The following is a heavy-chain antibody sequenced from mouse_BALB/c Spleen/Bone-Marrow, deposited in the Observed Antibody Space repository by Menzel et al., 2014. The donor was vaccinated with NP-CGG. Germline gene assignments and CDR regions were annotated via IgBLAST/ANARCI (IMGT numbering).Heavy chain of an antibody. V-gene: IGHV5-17*02. CDR2: ISSGSSTI. D-gene: IGHD2-1*01. J-gene: IGHJ3*01. CDR1: GFTFSSFG. Sequence: EVKVVESGGGLVQPGGSRKLSCAASGFTFSSFGMHWVRQAPEKGLEWVAYISSGSSTIYYADTVKGRFTISRDNPKNTLFLQMTSLRSEDTAMYYCASPYGNYPWFAYWGQGTLVTVSA. CDR3: ASPYGNYPWFAY.